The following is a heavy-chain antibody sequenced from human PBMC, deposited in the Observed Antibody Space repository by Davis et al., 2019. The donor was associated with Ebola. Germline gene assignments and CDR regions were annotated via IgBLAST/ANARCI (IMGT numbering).Heavy chain of an antibody. CDR3: ARGPYSDLPPSWYFDL. V-gene: IGHV5-51*01. J-gene: IGHJ2*01. D-gene: IGHD4-17*01. CDR2: MYAGDSDA. CDR1: GYSFSSHW. Sequence: GESLKISCQGSGYSFSSHWIGWVRQMPGEGLEWMGIMYAGDSDARYRPSFQGHVTFSADKSISTAYLQWSSLKTSDTAMYYCARGPYSDLPPSWYFDLWGRGTLVTVSS.